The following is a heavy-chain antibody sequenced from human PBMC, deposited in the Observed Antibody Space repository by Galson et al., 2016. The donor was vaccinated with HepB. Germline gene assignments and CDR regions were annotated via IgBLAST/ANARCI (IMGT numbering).Heavy chain of an antibody. CDR3: ARLSRHNYAVYANIDY. CDR1: GFTFSSYG. D-gene: IGHD4-11*01. CDR2: IWYDGSKK. V-gene: IGHV3-33*01. J-gene: IGHJ4*02. Sequence: SLRLSCAASGFTFSSYGMHWVRQAPGKGLEWVAVIWYDGSKKYYADSVKGRFTISRDNSKNTLYLQMNSLRAEDTAVYYCARLSRHNYAVYANIDYWGQGTLVTFSS.